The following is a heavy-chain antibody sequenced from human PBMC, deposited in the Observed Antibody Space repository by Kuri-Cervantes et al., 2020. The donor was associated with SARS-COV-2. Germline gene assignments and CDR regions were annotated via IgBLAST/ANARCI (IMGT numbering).Heavy chain of an antibody. D-gene: IGHD5-24*01. CDR2: ISYDGSNK. V-gene: IGHV3-30*18. CDR1: GFNFSRTD. Sequence: GGSLRLSCAASGFNFSRTDMHWVRQAPGKGLEWVAVISYDGSNKYYADSVKGRFTISRDNSKNTLYLQTNSLRAEDTAVYYCAKGSVEMATTYWGQGTLVTVSS. J-gene: IGHJ4*02. CDR3: AKGSVEMATTY.